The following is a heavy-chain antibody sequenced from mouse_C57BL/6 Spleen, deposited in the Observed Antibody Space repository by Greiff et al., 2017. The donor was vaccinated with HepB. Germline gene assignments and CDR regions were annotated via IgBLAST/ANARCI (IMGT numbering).Heavy chain of an antibody. D-gene: IGHD1-2*01. J-gene: IGHJ4*01. V-gene: IGHV1-64*01. CDR3: ASGGSATNSEYAMDY. Sequence: QVQLQQPGAELVKPGASVKLSCKASGYTFTSYWMHWVKQRPGQGLEWIGMIHPNSGSTNYNEKFKSKATLTVDKSSSTAYMQLSSLTSEDSAVYYCASGGSATNSEYAMDYWGQGTSVTVSS. CDR1: GYTFTSYW. CDR2: IHPNSGST.